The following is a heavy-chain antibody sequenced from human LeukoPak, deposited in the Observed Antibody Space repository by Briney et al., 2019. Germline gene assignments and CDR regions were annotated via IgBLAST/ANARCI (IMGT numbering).Heavy chain of an antibody. CDR3: ARGGGKRMYSSSWYEVDY. V-gene: IGHV4-61*02. Sequence: SETLSLTCTISGGSISSGSYYWSWIRQPAGKGLEWIGRIYTSGSTNYNPSLKSRVTISVDTSKNQFSLKLSSVTAADTAVYYCARGGGKRMYSSSWYEVDYWGQGTLVTVSS. D-gene: IGHD6-13*01. CDR2: IYTSGST. CDR1: GGSISSGSYY. J-gene: IGHJ4*02.